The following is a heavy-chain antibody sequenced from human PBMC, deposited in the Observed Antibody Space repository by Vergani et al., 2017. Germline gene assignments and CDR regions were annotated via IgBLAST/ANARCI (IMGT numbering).Heavy chain of an antibody. Sequence: QMQLQQWGAGLLKPSETLSLTCAVYGGSLSGYYWSWIRQPPGKGLEWIGEINHSGSTNYNPSVKSRVTISVDTSKNQFSLNLTSVTAADTAVYYCTRHGRSGWAGYFQHWGQGTLVTASS. CDR2: INHSGST. V-gene: IGHV4-34*01. CDR1: GGSLSGYY. D-gene: IGHD6-19*01. CDR3: TRHGRSGWAGYFQH. J-gene: IGHJ1*01.